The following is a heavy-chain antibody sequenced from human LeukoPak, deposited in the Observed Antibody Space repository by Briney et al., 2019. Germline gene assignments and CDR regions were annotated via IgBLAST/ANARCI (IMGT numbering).Heavy chain of an antibody. J-gene: IGHJ6*03. CDR1: GFTFSDYY. CDR3: ARDSNPQNYYYYYMDV. D-gene: IGHD4-11*01. V-gene: IGHV3-11*01. CDR2: ISSRATTI. Sequence: GGSLRLSCAASGFTFSDYYMNWIRQAPGKGLEWVSYISSRATTIYYADSVRGRFTISRDNAKNSLFLQMNSLRAEDTAVYYCARDSNPQNYYYYYMDVWGKGTTVTVSS.